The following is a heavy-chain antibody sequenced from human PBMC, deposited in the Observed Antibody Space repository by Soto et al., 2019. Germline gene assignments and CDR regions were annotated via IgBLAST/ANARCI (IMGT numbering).Heavy chain of an antibody. D-gene: IGHD6-19*01. CDR1: GDSVSSNSAT. V-gene: IGHV6-1*01. J-gene: IGHJ6*02. CDR3: ARNSSGWSDRSSYAVHV. Sequence: SQTISLTCAISGDSVSSNSATWNWIRQSPSRGLEWLGRTYYRSKWYSDYAVSVKSRITINADTSKNQFTLHLNSVSPGDTAVYFCARNSSGWSDRSSYAVHVWGPGPSVTVSS. CDR2: TYYRSKWYS.